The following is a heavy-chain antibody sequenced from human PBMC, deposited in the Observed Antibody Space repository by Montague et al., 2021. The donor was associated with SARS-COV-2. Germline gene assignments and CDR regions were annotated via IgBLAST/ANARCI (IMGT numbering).Heavy chain of an antibody. CDR3: AREEWKDGYNSCGN. CDR1: GFSFTKDA. J-gene: IGHJ4*02. Sequence: SLRLSCAASGFSFTKDAMHWVRQAPGKGLEWVAIISYDGSIRYYADSVKGRFSISRDNSKNTLFLQMNSLRVEDTAIYYCAREEWKDGYNSCGNWGQGNLVTVSS. D-gene: IGHD5-24*01. V-gene: IGHV3-30*04. CDR2: ISYDGSIR.